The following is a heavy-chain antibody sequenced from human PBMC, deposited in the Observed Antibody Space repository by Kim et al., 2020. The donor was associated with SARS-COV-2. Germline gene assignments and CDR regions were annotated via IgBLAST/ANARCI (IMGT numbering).Heavy chain of an antibody. CDR3: AKDFVTMIGVVRYAFDS. CDR2: ISGSGGST. J-gene: IGHJ3*02. V-gene: IGHV3-23*01. CDR1: GFTFSSYA. D-gene: IGHD3-22*01. Sequence: GGSLRLSFAASGFTFSSYAMSWVRQAPGKGLELVSAISGSGGSTYYADSVKGRFTISRDNSKNTLYLQMNSLRAEDTAVYYCAKDFVTMIGVVRYAFDSWGQGRMVTVSS.